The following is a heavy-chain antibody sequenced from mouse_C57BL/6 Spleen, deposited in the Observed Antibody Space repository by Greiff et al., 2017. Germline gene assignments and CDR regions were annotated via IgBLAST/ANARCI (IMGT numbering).Heavy chain of an antibody. J-gene: IGHJ4*01. V-gene: IGHV14-2*01. Sequence: EVQLQQSGAELVKPGASVKLSCTASGFNINDYYMHWVKQRTEQGLEWIGRIDPEDGETNYAPKFQGKATIPADTSSNTAYLQLSSLATEEAAVYYCAVYNGYDNAMDYWGQGTSVTVSS. CDR1: GFNINDYY. D-gene: IGHD2-2*01. CDR2: IDPEDGET. CDR3: AVYNGYDNAMDY.